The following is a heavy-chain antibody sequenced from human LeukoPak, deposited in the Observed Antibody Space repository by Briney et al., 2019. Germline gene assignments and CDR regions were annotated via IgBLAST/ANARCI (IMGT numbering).Heavy chain of an antibody. Sequence: ASVKLSCKASGYTFTSYFMHWVRQAPGQGLEWMGVVNPSSGSTTYSQKFQGRVTMTRDTSTSTVYMDLSSLRSEDTAVYYCARAVGPRGGNWFDPWGQGTLVTVSS. CDR1: GYTFTSYF. V-gene: IGHV1-46*01. CDR2: VNPSSGST. J-gene: IGHJ5*02. CDR3: ARAVGPRGGNWFDP. D-gene: IGHD1-26*01.